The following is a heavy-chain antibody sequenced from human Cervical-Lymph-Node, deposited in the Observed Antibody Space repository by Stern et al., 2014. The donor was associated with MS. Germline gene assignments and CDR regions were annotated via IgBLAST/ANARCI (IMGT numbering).Heavy chain of an antibody. J-gene: IGHJ4*02. Sequence: QVQLVQSGAEVKKPGASVKVSCKASGYTFTSYYMHWVRQAPGQGLEWLGIIKPSGGSTSYAQKFQGRVTMTRDTSTSTVYMELSSLRSEDTAVYYCARVRAYCGGDCYLTLGYWGQGTLVTVSS. CDR2: IKPSGGST. V-gene: IGHV1-46*03. CDR3: ARVRAYCGGDCYLTLGY. D-gene: IGHD2-21*02. CDR1: GYTFTSYY.